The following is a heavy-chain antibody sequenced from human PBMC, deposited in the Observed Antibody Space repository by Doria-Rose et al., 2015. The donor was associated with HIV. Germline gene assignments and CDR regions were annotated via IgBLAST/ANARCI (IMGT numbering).Heavy chain of an antibody. Sequence: SGPVLVKPTETLTLTCTVSGVSLSSPGMGVSWIRQPPGKALEWLAHMYSDDERSYKTSLKSRPTICRGTSKSQVVLTMTDMDPVDTATYYCARIKSSRWYHKYYFDFWGQGTLVIVSA. D-gene: IGHD6-13*01. CDR2: MYSDDER. V-gene: IGHV2-26*01. CDR3: ARIKSSRWYHKYYFDF. J-gene: IGHJ4*02. CDR1: GVSLSSPGMG.